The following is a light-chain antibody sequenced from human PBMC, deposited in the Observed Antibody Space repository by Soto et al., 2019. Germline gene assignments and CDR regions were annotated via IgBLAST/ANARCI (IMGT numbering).Light chain of an antibody. CDR3: QQSYSTPWT. CDR2: AAS. V-gene: IGKV1-39*01. Sequence: DIQMTQSPSSLSASVGDRVTITCRASQSIISYLHWYQQKPGKAPQLLIYAASSLQSQVPSKFSGSGSGTDFTLTIRSLRPEDFATYYCQQSYSTPWTLGQGTKVEI. J-gene: IGKJ1*01. CDR1: QSIISY.